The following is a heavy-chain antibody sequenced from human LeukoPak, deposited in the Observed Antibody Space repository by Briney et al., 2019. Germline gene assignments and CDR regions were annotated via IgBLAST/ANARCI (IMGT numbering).Heavy chain of an antibody. CDR3: AKVESSGWSSLDY. V-gene: IGHV3-23*01. CDR1: GFTFSSYA. Sequence: RPGGSLRLSCAASGFTFSSYAMSWVRQAPGKGLEWVSAISGSGGSTYYADSVQGRFTISRDNSKNTLYLQMNSLRVEDTAVYYCAKVESSGWSSLDYWGQGTLVTVSS. D-gene: IGHD6-19*01. J-gene: IGHJ4*02. CDR2: ISGSGGST.